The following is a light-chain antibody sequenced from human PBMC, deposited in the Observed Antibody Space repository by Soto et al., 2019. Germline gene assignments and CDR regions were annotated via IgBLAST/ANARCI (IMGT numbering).Light chain of an antibody. CDR3: LHHNGYPPV. J-gene: IGKJ2*01. V-gene: IGKV1-17*01. CDR1: QHITND. Sequence: DIQMTQSPSSLSASVGDTVTITCRASQHITNDCAWYQQKAGRAPKCLILLASRLQTGVPSRFSGSGSGTEFTLTISSLQPVDFATYYCLHHNGYPPVFGQGTKVEIK. CDR2: LAS.